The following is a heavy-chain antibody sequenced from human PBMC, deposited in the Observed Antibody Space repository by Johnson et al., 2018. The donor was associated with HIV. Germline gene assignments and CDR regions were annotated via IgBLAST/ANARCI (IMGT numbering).Heavy chain of an antibody. D-gene: IGHD3-10*01. CDR2: ISWNSGSI. Sequence: VQLVESGGGLVEPGRSLRLSCAASGFTFDDYAMHWVRQTPGKGLEWVSGISWNSGSIGYADSVKGRFTISRDNAKKSLYLEMSSLRPEDTALYFCAKDMVPWFGELPWAFDAFDIWGQGTMVTVSS. CDR3: AKDMVPWFGELPWAFDAFDI. J-gene: IGHJ3*02. V-gene: IGHV3-9*01. CDR1: GFTFDDYA.